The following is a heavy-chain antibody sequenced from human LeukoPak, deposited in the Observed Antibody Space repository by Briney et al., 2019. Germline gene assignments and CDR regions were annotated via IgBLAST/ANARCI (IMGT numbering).Heavy chain of an antibody. CDR1: GVTVSDNY. V-gene: IGHV3-53*01. J-gene: IGHJ4*02. D-gene: IGHD4-23*01. CDR3: ARGRGADYGGNSGYFDY. Sequence: PGGSLRLSCAASGVTVSDNYMSWVRQAPGKGLEWVSLFYSGGSTYYADSVKGRFTISRDNPKNTLYVQMNSLRAEDTAVYYCARGRGADYGGNSGYFDYWGQGTLVTVSS. CDR2: FYSGGST.